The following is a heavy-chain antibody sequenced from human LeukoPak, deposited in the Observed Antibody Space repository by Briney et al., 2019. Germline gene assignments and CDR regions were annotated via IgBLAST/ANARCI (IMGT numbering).Heavy chain of an antibody. Sequence: GGTLRLSCAASGFTFSTYDMHWVRQGTGKGLEWVSAIGTVGDTHYADSVKGRFTISRENAKNSLYLQMNSLRAGDTAVYYCARERGWAFDIWGQGTMVTVSS. D-gene: IGHD2-15*01. J-gene: IGHJ3*02. V-gene: IGHV3-13*01. CDR2: IGTVGDT. CDR1: GFTFSTYD. CDR3: ARERGWAFDI.